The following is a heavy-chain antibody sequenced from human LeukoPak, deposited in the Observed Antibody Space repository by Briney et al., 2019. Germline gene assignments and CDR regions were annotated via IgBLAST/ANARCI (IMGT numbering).Heavy chain of an antibody. CDR2: MNPNSGNT. J-gene: IGHJ3*02. CDR3: ASLPIAAAAQDAFDI. D-gene: IGHD6-13*01. V-gene: IGHV1-8*01. CDR1: GYTFTSYD. Sequence: GASVKVSCKASGYTFTSYDINWVRQATGQGLEWMGWMNPNSGNTGYAQKFQGRVTMTRNTSISTAYMELSSLRSGDTAVYYCASLPIAAAAQDAFDIWGQGTMVTVSS.